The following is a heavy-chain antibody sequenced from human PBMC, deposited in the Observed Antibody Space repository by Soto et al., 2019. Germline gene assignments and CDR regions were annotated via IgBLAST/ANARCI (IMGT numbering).Heavy chain of an antibody. D-gene: IGHD3-3*01. J-gene: IGHJ6*02. CDR3: ARASFYYDFWSGYSGLRYYYYGMDV. CDR2: IYYSGST. V-gene: IGHV4-31*03. Sequence: SETLSLTCTVSGGSISSGGYYWSWIRQHPGKGLEWIGYIYYSGSTYYNPSLKSRVTISVDTSKNQFSLKLSSVTAADTAVYYCARASFYYDFWSGYSGLRYYYYGMDVWGQGTTVTVSS. CDR1: GGSISSGGYY.